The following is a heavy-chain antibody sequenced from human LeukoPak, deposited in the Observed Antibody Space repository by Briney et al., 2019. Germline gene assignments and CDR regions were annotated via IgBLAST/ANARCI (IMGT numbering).Heavy chain of an antibody. J-gene: IGHJ4*02. Sequence: VGSLRLSCAASRFTVSRNYMSCVRQAPGRGLEWVSAISGGGGSTYYADSVKGRFTISRDNSKNTLYLQMNSLRAEDTAVYYCATVTRIGISSGYIFAYWGQGTLVTVSS. CDR3: ATVTRIGISSGYIFAY. V-gene: IGHV3-23*01. CDR2: ISGGGGST. D-gene: IGHD3-22*01. CDR1: RFTVSRNY.